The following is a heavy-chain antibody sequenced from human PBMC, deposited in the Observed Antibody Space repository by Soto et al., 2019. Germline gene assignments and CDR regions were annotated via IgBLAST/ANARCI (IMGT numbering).Heavy chain of an antibody. D-gene: IGHD3-16*01. Sequence: ASVKVSCKASGYSFTNNDVSWVRQATGQGLEWMGWMNPGSGDTGYAQKFQGRVTMTRDISIATAYMELSSLRSDDTAIYYCARMATFGSLNWFDPWGQGTLVTVS. J-gene: IGHJ5*02. CDR3: ARMATFGSLNWFDP. CDR2: MNPGSGDT. CDR1: GYSFTNND. V-gene: IGHV1-8*01.